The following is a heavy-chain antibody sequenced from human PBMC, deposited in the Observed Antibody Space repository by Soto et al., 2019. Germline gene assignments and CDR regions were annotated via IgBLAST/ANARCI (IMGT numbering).Heavy chain of an antibody. CDR3: ARRKWELYFDY. J-gene: IGHJ4*02. CDR2: IFPRHFDV. CDR1: GYTFTNYW. V-gene: IGHV5-51*01. D-gene: IGHD1-26*01. Sequence: GESLKISCQTSGYTFTNYWIGWLRQMPGGGLEWLGLIFPRHFDVRYSPSFQGQVTISADKSISTAYLQWSSLKASDTAMYYCARRKWELYFDYWGQGTLVTVSS.